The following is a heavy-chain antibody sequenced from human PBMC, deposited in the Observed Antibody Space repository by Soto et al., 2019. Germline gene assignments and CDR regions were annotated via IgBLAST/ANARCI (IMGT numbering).Heavy chain of an antibody. V-gene: IGHV4-59*01. CDR2: IYYSGST. J-gene: IGHJ6*02. Sequence: QVQLQESGPGLVKPSETLSLTCTVSGGSISSYYWSWIRQPPGKGLEWIGYIYYSGSTNYNPSLKSRVTISVDTSKNQFSLKLSSVTAADTAVYYCARDSFTEYGMDVWGQGTTVTVSS. CDR1: GGSISSYY. CDR3: ARDSFTEYGMDV.